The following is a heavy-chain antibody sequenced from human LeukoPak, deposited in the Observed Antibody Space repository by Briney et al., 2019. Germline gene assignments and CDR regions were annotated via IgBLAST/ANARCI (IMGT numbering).Heavy chain of an antibody. CDR3: ARGSSTHGEYYFDY. V-gene: IGHV3-30*02. CDR2: IQHDGGAK. J-gene: IGHJ4*02. CDR1: GFSIRGHN. D-gene: IGHD2-2*01. Sequence: GGSLRLSCAASGFSIRGHNMHWVRQALGKGLEWVSFIQHDGGAKWYVDSVKGRFTISRDDSENTLYLQMNSLRAEDTAVYYCARGSSTHGEYYFDYWGQGTLVTVSS.